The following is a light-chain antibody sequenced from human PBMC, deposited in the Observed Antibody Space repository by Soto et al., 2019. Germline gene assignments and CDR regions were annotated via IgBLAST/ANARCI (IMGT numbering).Light chain of an antibody. CDR3: SSYTSSSSYV. CDR2: DVS. J-gene: IGLJ1*01. V-gene: IGLV2-14*03. Sequence: QSVLTQPASVSGSPGQSITISCTGTSSDVGGYKYVSWYQQYPGKAPKLMIYDVSNRPSGVSNRFSGSKSGNTASLTISGLQAEDEAHYYCSSYTSSSSYVFGTGTKLTVL. CDR1: SSDVGGYKY.